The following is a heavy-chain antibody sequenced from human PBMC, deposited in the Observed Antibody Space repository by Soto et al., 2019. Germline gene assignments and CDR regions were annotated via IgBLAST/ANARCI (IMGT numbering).Heavy chain of an antibody. CDR3: ARGQRFSDWFDP. D-gene: IGHD3-3*01. Sequence: EVQLVQSGAEVKKPGATVKISCKVSGFTFTDYYIHWVQQAPGKGLEWMGLVDPEDSETIYAEKFQGRVTITADTSVDTAYLDLSSLTSDDTAVYYCARGQRFSDWFDPWGQGTLVTVSS. CDR2: VDPEDSET. V-gene: IGHV1-69-2*01. CDR1: GFTFTDYY. J-gene: IGHJ5*02.